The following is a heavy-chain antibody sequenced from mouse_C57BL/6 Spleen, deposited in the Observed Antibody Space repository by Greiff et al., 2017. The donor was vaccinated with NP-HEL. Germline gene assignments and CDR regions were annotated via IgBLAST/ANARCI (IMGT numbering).Heavy chain of an antibody. CDR1: GYTFTDYN. CDR3: ARYAYDYGLGYAMDY. CDR2: INPNNGGT. D-gene: IGHD2-4*01. Sequence: VQLQQSGPELVKPGASVKIPCKASGYTFTDYNMDWVKQSHGKSLEWIGDINPNNGGTIYNQKFKGKATLTVDKSSSTAYMELRSLTSEDTAVYYCARYAYDYGLGYAMDYWGQGTSVTVSS. V-gene: IGHV1-18*01. J-gene: IGHJ4*01.